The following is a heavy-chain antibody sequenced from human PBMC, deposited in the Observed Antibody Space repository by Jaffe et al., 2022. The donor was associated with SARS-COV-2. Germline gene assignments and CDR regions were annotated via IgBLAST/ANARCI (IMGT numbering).Heavy chain of an antibody. Sequence: QVQLQESGSGSVKPSETLSLTCTVSGSSIISGSFWGWVRQPPGKGLEWIGNIYHSGNAYYNPSLKSRVSLSVDASKNQISLRLTSVTAADTAIYYCVSTANERAPFDPWGQGALVTVSS. D-gene: IGHD2-8*02. J-gene: IGHJ5*02. CDR2: IYHSGNA. CDR1: GSSIISGSF. CDR3: VSTANERAPFDP. V-gene: IGHV4-38-2*02.